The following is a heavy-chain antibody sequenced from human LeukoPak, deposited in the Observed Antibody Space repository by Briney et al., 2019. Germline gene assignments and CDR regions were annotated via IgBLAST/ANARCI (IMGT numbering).Heavy chain of an antibody. CDR3: ARTVGYCSSSSCYTGQINDYYYYGMDV. CDR1: GFTFSSYA. J-gene: IGHJ6*02. Sequence: HPGGSLRLSCSGFTFSSYAMSWVRQAPGKGLEWVSTISDSGSDTYYVDSVKGRFTISRDNSKNTLYLQMKGLRAEDTAVYYCARTVGYCSSSSCYTGQINDYYYYGMDVWGQGTTVTVSS. V-gene: IGHV3-23*01. D-gene: IGHD2-2*02. CDR2: ISDSGSDT.